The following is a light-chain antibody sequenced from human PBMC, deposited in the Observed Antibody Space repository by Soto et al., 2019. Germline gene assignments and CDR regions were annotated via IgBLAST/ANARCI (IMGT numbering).Light chain of an antibody. CDR1: QSVLYSSNNKNY. J-gene: IGKJ1*01. Sequence: DIVMTQSPDSLAVSLGERATINCKSSQSVLYSSNNKNYLAWYQQKPGQPPKLLIYWASNRESGVPDRFSGSGSGTDFTLTISSLQAEDVAVYYCQQYTGPWTFGQGTKVEIK. CDR2: WAS. V-gene: IGKV4-1*01. CDR3: QQYTGPWT.